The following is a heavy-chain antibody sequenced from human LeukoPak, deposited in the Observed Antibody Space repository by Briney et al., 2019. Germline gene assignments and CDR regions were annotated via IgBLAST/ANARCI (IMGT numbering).Heavy chain of an antibody. CDR3: ARSGCPGGSCYLRYSWLDL. V-gene: IGHV3-21*01. J-gene: IGHJ5*02. D-gene: IGHD2-15*01. Sequence: GGSLRLSCATSGFTFSNSDMNWVRQAPGKGLEWVSSITTTSSYIYYADSVRGRFTISRDNAKDSLYLHMDSLRAEDTAVYYCARSGCPGGSCYLRYSWLDLWGRGTLVTVSS. CDR1: GFTFSNSD. CDR2: ITTTSSYI.